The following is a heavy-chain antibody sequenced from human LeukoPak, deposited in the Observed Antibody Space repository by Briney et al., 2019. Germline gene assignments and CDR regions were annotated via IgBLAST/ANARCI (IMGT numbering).Heavy chain of an antibody. Sequence: ASVKVSCKASGYTFTSYGISWVRQAPGQGLEWMGWISAYNGNTNYAQKLQGRVTMTTDTSTSTAYMELRSLRSEDTAVYYCASNKYSSSWAYYYYMDVWGKGTTVTVSS. V-gene: IGHV1-18*01. CDR1: GYTFTSYG. CDR2: ISAYNGNT. CDR3: ASNKYSSSWAYYYYMDV. D-gene: IGHD6-13*01. J-gene: IGHJ6*03.